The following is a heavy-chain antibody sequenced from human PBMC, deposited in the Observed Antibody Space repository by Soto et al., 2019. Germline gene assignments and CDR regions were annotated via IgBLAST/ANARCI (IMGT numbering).Heavy chain of an antibody. V-gene: IGHV3-9*01. Sequence: EVQLLESGGGLVQPGKSLRLSCAASGFTFDDYAMHWVRQVPGKGLEWVSGLSWNSATIDYADSVKGRFTISRDNAKNSLHQQMSSLNPEDTSFYYCAKAESSGWYYSLDYWGQGTLVTVSS. CDR2: LSWNSATI. CDR1: GFTFDDYA. CDR3: AKAESSGWYYSLDY. J-gene: IGHJ4*02. D-gene: IGHD6-19*01.